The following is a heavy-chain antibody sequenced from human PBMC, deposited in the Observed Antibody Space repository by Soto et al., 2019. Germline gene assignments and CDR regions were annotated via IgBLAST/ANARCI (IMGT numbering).Heavy chain of an antibody. V-gene: IGHV4-30-2*01. D-gene: IGHD1-26*01. CDR1: GGTISSGCYS. CDR3: RREEYDD. J-gene: IGHJ4*02. CDR2: IYHSGST. Sequence: SETLSLTCAVSGGTISSGCYSWSWIRQPPGKGLEWIGYIYHSGSTYYNPSLKGRFTVSRDNTKNSVYLQLSSLRAEDSAVYYCRREEYDDWGQGTLVTVSS.